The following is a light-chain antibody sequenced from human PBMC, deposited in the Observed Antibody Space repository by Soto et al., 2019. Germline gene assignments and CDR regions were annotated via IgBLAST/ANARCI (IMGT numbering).Light chain of an antibody. CDR1: QGISNY. J-gene: IGKJ1*01. V-gene: IGKV1-33*01. CDR3: QQYNNWPPET. Sequence: DIQMTQSPSSLSASVGDRVTITCRASQGISNYLAWYQQKPGKVPKLLIYDASNLETGVPSRFSGGGSGTHFTFTISSLQSEDFAVYYCQQYNNWPPETFGQGTKVDIK. CDR2: DAS.